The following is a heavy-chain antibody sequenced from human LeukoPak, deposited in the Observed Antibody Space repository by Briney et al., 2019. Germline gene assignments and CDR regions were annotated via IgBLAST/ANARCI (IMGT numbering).Heavy chain of an antibody. CDR3: ARDRIAAAGGFDY. Sequence: PSETLSPTCAVYGGSFSGYYWSWIRQPPGKGLEWIGEINHSGSTNYNPSLKSRVTISVDTSKNQFSLKLSSVTAADTAVYYCARDRIAAAGGFDYWGQGTLVTVSS. CDR2: INHSGST. CDR1: GGSFSGYY. J-gene: IGHJ4*02. V-gene: IGHV4-34*01. D-gene: IGHD6-13*01.